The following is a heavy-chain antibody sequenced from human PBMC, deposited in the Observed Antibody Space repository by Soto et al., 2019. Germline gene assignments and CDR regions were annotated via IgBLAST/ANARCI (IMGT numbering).Heavy chain of an antibody. CDR1: GFTFNDYA. CDR3: AKSPEKNSGWYDY. CDR2: MSWNSGSI. D-gene: IGHD6-19*01. V-gene: IGHV3-9*01. J-gene: IGHJ4*02. Sequence: GGSLKLSCAASGFTFNDYAMHWVRQAPGKGREWVSGMSWNSGSIGYADSVRGRFTISRDNAKNSLYLQMNSLRAEDTALYYCAKSPEKNSGWYDYWGQGTLVTVSS.